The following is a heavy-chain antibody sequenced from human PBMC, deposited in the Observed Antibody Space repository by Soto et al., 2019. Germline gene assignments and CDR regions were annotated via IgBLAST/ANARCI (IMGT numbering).Heavy chain of an antibody. Sequence: EVQLVESGGGLIQPGGSLRLSCAASGFTLSSHYMNWVRQAPGKGLEWVSVIYTNDNTYYAESVRGRFTISRDKSRNTLYLQMNRLRVEDTAVYYCSRDGAYTDEGFHYGMDVWGQGTTVTVSS. J-gene: IGHJ6*02. CDR2: IYTNDNT. CDR1: GFTLSSHY. D-gene: IGHD4-17*01. CDR3: SRDGAYTDEGFHYGMDV. V-gene: IGHV3-53*02.